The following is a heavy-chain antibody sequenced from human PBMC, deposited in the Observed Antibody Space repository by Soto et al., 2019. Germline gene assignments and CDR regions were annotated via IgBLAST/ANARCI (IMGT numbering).Heavy chain of an antibody. CDR1: GYTFSSYA. J-gene: IGHJ5*02. V-gene: IGHV1-3*01. Sequence: ASVNVSCKASGYTFSSYAMHWVRQAPGQRLEWMGWINAGNGNTKYSQKFQGRVTITRDTSASTAYMELSSLRSEDTAVYYCARDNGGYDILTGYKVINWLDPWGQGTLVTVSS. CDR2: INAGNGNT. CDR3: ARDNGGYDILTGYKVINWLDP. D-gene: IGHD3-9*01.